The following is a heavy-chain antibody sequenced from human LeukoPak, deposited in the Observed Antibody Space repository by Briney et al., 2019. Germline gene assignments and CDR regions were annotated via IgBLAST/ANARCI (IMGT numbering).Heavy chain of an antibody. V-gene: IGHV3-9*01. CDR2: ISWNSGDI. CDR3: VKSGGYATAIRYFDL. J-gene: IGHJ2*01. Sequence: PGGSLRLSCAASGFSFGGYALHWVRQAPGKGLEWVASISWNSGDIVHADSVKSRFTISRDNAKNSLYLQMDSLRTEDTALYYCVKSGGYATAIRYFDLWGRGTLVTVPS. D-gene: IGHD2-21*02. CDR1: GFSFGGYA.